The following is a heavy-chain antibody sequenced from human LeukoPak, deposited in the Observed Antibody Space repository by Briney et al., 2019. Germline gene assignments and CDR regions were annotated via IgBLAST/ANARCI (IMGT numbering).Heavy chain of an antibody. CDR3: ARQGSSGKYYYYYYMDV. Sequence: GESLKISCKGSGYSFTSYWIGWGRQMPGKGLEWMGIIYPGDSDTRYSPSFQVQVTTSADKSISTAYLQWSSLKASDTAMYYCARQGSSGKYYYYYYMDVWGKGTTVTISS. CDR2: IYPGDSDT. CDR1: GYSFTSYW. V-gene: IGHV5-51*01. D-gene: IGHD6-19*01. J-gene: IGHJ6*03.